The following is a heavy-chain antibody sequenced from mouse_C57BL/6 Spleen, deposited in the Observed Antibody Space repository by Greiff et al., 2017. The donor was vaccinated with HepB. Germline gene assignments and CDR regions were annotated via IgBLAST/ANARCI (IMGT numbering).Heavy chain of an antibody. J-gene: IGHJ3*01. CDR2: IDPSDSYT. CDR1: GYTFTSYW. D-gene: IGHD1-1*01. Sequence: QVQLQQPGAELVKPGASVKLSCKASGYTFTSYWMQWVKQRPGQGLEWIGEIDPSDSYTNYNQKFKGKATLTLDTSSSTAYMQLSSLTSEDSAVYYCARRPYYYGSSWFAYWGQGTLVTVSA. V-gene: IGHV1-50*01. CDR3: ARRPYYYGSSWFAY.